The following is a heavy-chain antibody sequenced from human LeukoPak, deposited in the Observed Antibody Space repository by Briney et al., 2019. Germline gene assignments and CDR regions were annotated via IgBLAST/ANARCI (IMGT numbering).Heavy chain of an antibody. CDR1: GGSFSGYY. CDR3: ARGPNWNYGQYFDY. Sequence: PSETLSLTCAVYGGSFSGYYWSWIRQPPGKGLEWIGEINHSGSTNYNPSLKSRVTISVDTSKNQFSLKLSSVTAADTAVYYCARGPNWNYGQYFDYWGQGTLVTVSS. CDR2: INHSGST. V-gene: IGHV4-34*01. D-gene: IGHD1-7*01. J-gene: IGHJ4*02.